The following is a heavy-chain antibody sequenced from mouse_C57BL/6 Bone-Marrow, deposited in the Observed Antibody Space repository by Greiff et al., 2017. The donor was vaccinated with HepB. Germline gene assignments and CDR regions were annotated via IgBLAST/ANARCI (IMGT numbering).Heavy chain of an antibody. CDR2: ISSGGDYI. CDR3: TRDGEIYYDYLDY. V-gene: IGHV5-9-1*02. CDR1: GFTFSSYA. Sequence: EVKLMESGEGLVKPGGSLKLSCAASGFTFSSYAMSWVRQTPEKRLEWVAYISSGGDYIYYADTVKGRFTISRDNARNTLYLQMSSLKSEDTAMYYCTRDGEIYYDYLDYWGQGTSVTVSS. D-gene: IGHD2-4*01. J-gene: IGHJ4*01.